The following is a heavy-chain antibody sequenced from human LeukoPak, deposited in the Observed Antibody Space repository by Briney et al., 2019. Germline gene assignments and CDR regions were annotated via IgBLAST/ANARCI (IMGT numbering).Heavy chain of an antibody. CDR2: IDPSGGST. V-gene: IGHV1-46*01. D-gene: IGHD4-11*01. CDR3: ARDQDYPLPRFDS. Sequence: ASVKVSCKASGYTFITYYMHWVRQAPGQGLEWMGIIDPSGGSTTYAQKFQGRVTVTRDTPTSTVYMELSSLRSDDTAVYYCARDQDYPLPRFDSWGQGTLVTVSS. CDR1: GYTFITYY. J-gene: IGHJ4*02.